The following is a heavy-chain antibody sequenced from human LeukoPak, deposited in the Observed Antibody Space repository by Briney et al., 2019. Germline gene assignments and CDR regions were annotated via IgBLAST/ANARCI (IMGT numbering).Heavy chain of an antibody. V-gene: IGHV1-2*02. CDR1: GYTSTGYY. CDR2: INPNSGGT. CDR3: ARICSSTSCVGY. Sequence: ASVKVSCKASGYTSTGYYMHWVRQAPGQGLEWMGWINPNSGGTNYAQKFQGRVTMTRDTSISTAYMELSRLRSDDTAVYYCARICSSTSCVGYWGQGTLVTVSS. D-gene: IGHD2-2*01. J-gene: IGHJ4*02.